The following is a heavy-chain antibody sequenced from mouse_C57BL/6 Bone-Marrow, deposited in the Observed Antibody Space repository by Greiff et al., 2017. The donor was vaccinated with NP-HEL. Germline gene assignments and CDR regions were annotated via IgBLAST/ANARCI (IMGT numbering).Heavy chain of an antibody. CDR1: GFTFSDYY. D-gene: IGHD1-1*01. CDR2: INYDGSST. V-gene: IGHV5-16*01. Sequence: EVHLVESEGGLVQPGSSMKLSCTASGFTFSDYYMAWVRQVPEKGLEWVANINYDGSSTYYLDSLKSRFIISRDNAKNILYLQMSSLKSEDTATYYCARDIDYGSSYDYAMDYWGQGTSVTVSS. J-gene: IGHJ4*01. CDR3: ARDIDYGSSYDYAMDY.